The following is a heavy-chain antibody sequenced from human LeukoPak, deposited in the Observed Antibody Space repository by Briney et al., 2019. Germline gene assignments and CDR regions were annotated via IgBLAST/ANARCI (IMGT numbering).Heavy chain of an antibody. V-gene: IGHV4-59*01. CDR1: GGSISSYY. Sequence: SETLSLTCTVSGGSISSYYWSWIRQPPGKGLEWIGYIYYSGSTNYNPSLKSRVTISVDTSKNQFSLKLSPVTAADTAVYYCARERYYYGSGQYYFDYWGQGTLVTVSS. J-gene: IGHJ4*02. CDR3: ARERYYYGSGQYYFDY. CDR2: IYYSGST. D-gene: IGHD3-10*01.